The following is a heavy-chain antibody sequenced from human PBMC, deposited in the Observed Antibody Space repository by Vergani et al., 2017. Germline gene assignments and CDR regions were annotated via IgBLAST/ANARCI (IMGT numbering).Heavy chain of an antibody. V-gene: IGHV3-9*01. J-gene: IGHJ4*02. CDR3: AKDMGYGVAARAGVDY. Sequence: EVQLVDSGGGLVQPGRSLRLSCAASGFTFDDYAMPWVRQAPGKGLEWVSGISWNSGSIGSADSVKGRFTISSDTAKNSLYLQMNSLRAEDTALYYCAKDMGYGVAARAGVDYWGQGTLVTVSS. CDR1: GFTFDDYA. CDR2: ISWNSGSI. D-gene: IGHD6-6*01.